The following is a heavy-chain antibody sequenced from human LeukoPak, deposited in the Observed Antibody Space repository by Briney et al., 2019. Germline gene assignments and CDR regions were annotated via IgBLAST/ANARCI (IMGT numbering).Heavy chain of an antibody. V-gene: IGHV3-30*18. Sequence: GGSLRLSCAASRFTFTTYGMHWVRQAPGKGLEWLAVISFDASNKSYAASAKGRFTISRENSKDTLYLQMISLGAEDTAVYYCAKSRGRDHYYYYGMDIWGQGTTVTVSS. J-gene: IGHJ6*02. D-gene: IGHD1-26*01. CDR2: ISFDASNK. CDR3: AKSRGRDHYYYYGMDI. CDR1: RFTFTTYG.